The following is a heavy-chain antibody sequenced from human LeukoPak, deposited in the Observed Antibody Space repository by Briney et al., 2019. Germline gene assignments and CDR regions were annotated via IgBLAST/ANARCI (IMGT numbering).Heavy chain of an antibody. J-gene: IGHJ4*02. CDR1: GFTFSSYA. Sequence: GASLRLSCAASGFTFSSYAMSWVRQAPGKGLEWVSAISGSGGSTYYADSVKGRFTISRDNSKNTLYLQMNSLRAEDMAVYYCAKDHFADYGDYVGFFGYWGQGALVTVSS. CDR3: AKDHFADYGDYVGFFGY. CDR2: ISGSGGST. V-gene: IGHV3-23*01. D-gene: IGHD4-17*01.